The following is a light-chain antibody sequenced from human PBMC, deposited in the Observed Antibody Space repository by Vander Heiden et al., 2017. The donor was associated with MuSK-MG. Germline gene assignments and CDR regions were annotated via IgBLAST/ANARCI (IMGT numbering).Light chain of an antibody. CDR1: QSSSNH. J-gene: IGKJ4*01. V-gene: IGKV3D-15*02. CDR3: QLVVI. Sequence: EIVLMQSPATLSVSPGERATLSCRASQSSSNHLTGDQQKPGQPPRLLIYGISNRATGIKDRFSGSGSGTDFTLTISSMESDDFEGHDGQLVVIFGGGTKVEIK. CDR2: GIS.